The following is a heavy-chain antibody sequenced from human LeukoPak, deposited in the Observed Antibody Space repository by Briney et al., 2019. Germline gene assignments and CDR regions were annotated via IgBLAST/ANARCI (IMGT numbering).Heavy chain of an antibody. Sequence: GGSLRLSCAASGFTFSSYSMNWVRQAPGKGREWVSSISSSSSYIYYADSVKGRFTISRDNAKNSLYLQMDSLRAEDTAVYYCARRGYDSSGFDYWGQGTLVTVSS. CDR3: ARRGYDSSGFDY. V-gene: IGHV3-21*01. D-gene: IGHD3-22*01. J-gene: IGHJ4*02. CDR2: ISSSSSYI. CDR1: GFTFSSYS.